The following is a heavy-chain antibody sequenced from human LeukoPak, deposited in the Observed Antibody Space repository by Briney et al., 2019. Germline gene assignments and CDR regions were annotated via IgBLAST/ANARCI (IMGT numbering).Heavy chain of an antibody. Sequence: PSETLSLTCAVYGGSFSGYYWSWIRQPPGKGLEWIGEINHNGSTNYNPSLKSRVTISVDTSKNQFSLKLSSVTAADTAVYYCARVGDYYGSGSYYKGLYYFDYWGQGTLVTVSS. V-gene: IGHV4-34*01. J-gene: IGHJ4*02. D-gene: IGHD3-10*01. CDR1: GGSFSGYY. CDR3: ARVGDYYGSGSYYKGLYYFDY. CDR2: INHNGST.